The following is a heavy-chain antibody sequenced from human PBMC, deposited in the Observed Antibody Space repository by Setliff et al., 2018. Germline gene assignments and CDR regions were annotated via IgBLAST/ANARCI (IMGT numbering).Heavy chain of an antibody. J-gene: IGHJ4*02. CDR3: ARSWRAGALNHFDY. CDR2: IGGHNDDP. D-gene: IGHD3-3*01. Sequence: VKVSCKTSGFGFTTFGFSWLRQTPGQGLEWMGWIGGHNDDPLFAQKFQGRVTMTTDTSTTTAYMELKSLRSDDTAVYYCARSWRAGALNHFDYWGQGSRVTVSS. V-gene: IGHV1-18*01. CDR1: GFGFTTFG.